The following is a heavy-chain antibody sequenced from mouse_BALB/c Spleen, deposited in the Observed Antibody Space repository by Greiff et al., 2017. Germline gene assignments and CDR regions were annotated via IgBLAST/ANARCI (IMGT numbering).Heavy chain of an antibody. CDR1: GFTLSSFG. J-gene: IGHJ2*01. Sequence: EVQLVESGGGLVQPGGSRKLSCAASGFTLSSFGMHWVRQAPEKGLEWVAYISSGSSTIYYADTVKGRFTISRDNPKNTLFLQMTSLRSEDTAMYYCAGGLLRLDYWGQGTTLTVSS. V-gene: IGHV5-17*02. D-gene: IGHD1-2*01. CDR2: ISSGSSTI. CDR3: AGGLLRLDY.